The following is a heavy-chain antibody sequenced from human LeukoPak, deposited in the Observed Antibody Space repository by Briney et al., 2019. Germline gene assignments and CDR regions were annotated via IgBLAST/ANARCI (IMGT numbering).Heavy chain of an antibody. CDR1: GGSISSGSXY. Sequence: LTCTXXGGSISSGSXYWGWSRQPGGKGLEWIERIYTSGSTNKNPSLKSRVTIAVNTAKNKFSMKLSSVTAADTAVYYCARTNRQDFWSGYYGDYWGQGTLVTVSS. V-gene: IGHV4-61*02. CDR2: IYTSGST. D-gene: IGHD3-3*01. J-gene: IGHJ4*02. CDR3: ARTNRQDFWSGYYGDY.